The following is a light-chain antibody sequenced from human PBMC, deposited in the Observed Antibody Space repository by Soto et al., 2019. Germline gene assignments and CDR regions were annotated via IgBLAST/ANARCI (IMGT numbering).Light chain of an antibody. V-gene: IGKV3-11*01. Sequence: EIVLTQSPATLSLSPGESATLSSRASRSVSSYLAWYQQKPGQAPRILIYDASNRPTDIPDRLSGSGSGTDFTLTISRLEPEDFAVYYCQKRSNWPLTCGQGTRLEIK. CDR1: RSVSSY. CDR2: DAS. CDR3: QKRSNWPLT. J-gene: IGKJ5*01.